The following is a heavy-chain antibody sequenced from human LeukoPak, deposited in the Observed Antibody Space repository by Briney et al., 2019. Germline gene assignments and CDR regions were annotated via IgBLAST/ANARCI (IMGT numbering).Heavy chain of an antibody. V-gene: IGHV3-48*04. Sequence: GGSLRLSCAASGFSFSSYTMNWVRQAPGRGLEWVSYMSSSSSTIYYADSAKGRFTISRDNAKNSLYLQMNSLRAEDTAVYYCARGYDDAFDIWGQGTMVTVSS. D-gene: IGHD5-12*01. CDR3: ARGYDDAFDI. CDR1: GFSFSSYT. J-gene: IGHJ3*02. CDR2: MSSSSSTI.